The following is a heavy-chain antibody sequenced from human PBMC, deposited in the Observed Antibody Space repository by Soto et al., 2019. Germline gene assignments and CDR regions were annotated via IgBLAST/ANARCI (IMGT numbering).Heavy chain of an antibody. CDR1: GFTVSSNY. CDR3: AATLRAYGMDV. J-gene: IGHJ6*02. Sequence: EVQLVESGGGLIQPGGSLRLSCVTSGFTVSSNYMTWVRQAPGKGLEWVSVIYSGGSTYYADSVKGRFTISRDNSKNTLYLQMNSLRAEDTAVYYCAATLRAYGMDVWGQGTTVTVS. CDR2: IYSGGST. V-gene: IGHV3-53*01.